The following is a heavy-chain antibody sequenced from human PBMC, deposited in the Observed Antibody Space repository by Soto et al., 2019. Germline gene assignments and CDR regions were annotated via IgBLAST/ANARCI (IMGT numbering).Heavy chain of an antibody. J-gene: IGHJ4*02. CDR1: GFTFSSYA. CDR2: ISYDGSNK. CDR3: ARAIIVVVITTGDGFDY. V-gene: IGHV3-30-3*01. Sequence: QVQLVESGGGVVQPGRSLRLSCAASGFTFSSYAMHWVRQAPGKGLEWVAVISYDGSNKYYADSVKGRFTISRDNSKNTLYLQMNSLRAEDTAVYYCARAIIVVVITTGDGFDYWGQGTLVTVSS. D-gene: IGHD3-22*01.